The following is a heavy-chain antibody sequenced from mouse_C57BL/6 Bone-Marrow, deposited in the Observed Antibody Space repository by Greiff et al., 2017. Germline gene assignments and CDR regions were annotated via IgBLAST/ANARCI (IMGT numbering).Heavy chain of an antibody. D-gene: IGHD1-1*01. CDR1: GFTFSSYA. CDR3: ARDGYYGSRDFDV. CDR2: ISDGGSYT. V-gene: IGHV5-4*01. J-gene: IGHJ1*03. Sequence: EVMLVESGGGLVKPGGSLKLSCAASGFTFSSYAMSWVRQTPEKRLEWVATISDGGSYTYYPDNVEGRFTISRDNAKNNLYLQMSHLKSEDTAMYYCARDGYYGSRDFDVWGTGTTVTVSS.